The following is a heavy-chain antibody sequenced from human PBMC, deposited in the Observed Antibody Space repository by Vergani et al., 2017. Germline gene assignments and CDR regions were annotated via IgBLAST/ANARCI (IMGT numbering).Heavy chain of an antibody. CDR2: ISSSSSYI. J-gene: IGHJ6*03. V-gene: IGHV3-21*01. Sequence: EVQLVESGGGLVKPGGSLRLSCAASGFTFSSYSMNWVRQAPGKGLEWVSSISSSSSYIYYADSVKGRFTISRENAKNSLYLQMNSLRAEDTAVYYCYSGYDGRPDYFYYYMDVWGKGTTVTVSS. D-gene: IGHD5-12*01. CDR1: GFTFSSYS. CDR3: YSGYDGRPDYFYYYMDV.